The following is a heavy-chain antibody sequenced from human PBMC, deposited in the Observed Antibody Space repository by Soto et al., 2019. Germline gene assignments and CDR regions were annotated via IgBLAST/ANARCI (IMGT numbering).Heavy chain of an antibody. CDR3: ARGNGGNSGRSNYCYGMDV. D-gene: IGHD2-21*02. CDR1: GGTFSSYA. V-gene: IGHV1-69*01. Sequence: QVQLVQSGAEVKKPGSSVKVSCKASGGTFSSYAISWVRQAPGQGLEWMGGIIPIFGTANYAQKFQGRVTITADESTSTAYMELSSLRSEDTAVYYCARGNGGNSGRSNYCYGMDVWGQGTTVTVSS. CDR2: IIPIFGTA. J-gene: IGHJ6*02.